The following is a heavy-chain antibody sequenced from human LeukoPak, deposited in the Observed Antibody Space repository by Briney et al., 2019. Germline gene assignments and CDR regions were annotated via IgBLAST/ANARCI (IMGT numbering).Heavy chain of an antibody. J-gene: IGHJ6*02. Sequence: GGSLRLSCAASGFTVSNSYLTWVRQAPEKGLEWVSAIYNSGHTYYADSVKCRFTISRDTSRNTLYLQMNSLRAEDTAVYYCARGPWYYGLDVWGQGTTVTVSS. CDR1: GFTVSNSY. CDR2: IYNSGHT. V-gene: IGHV3-66*01. CDR3: ARGPWYYGLDV.